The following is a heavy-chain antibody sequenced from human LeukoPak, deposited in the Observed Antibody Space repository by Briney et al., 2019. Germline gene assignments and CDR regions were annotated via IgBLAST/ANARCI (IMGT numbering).Heavy chain of an antibody. D-gene: IGHD2-21*02. V-gene: IGHV3-66*01. CDR1: GFTVSSNY. J-gene: IGHJ3*02. Sequence: GGSLRLSCAASGFTVSSNYMSWVRQAPGKGLEWVSVIYSGGSTYYADSVKGRFTISRDNSKNTLYLQMNSLRAEDTAVYYCARDRYCGGACYSQGDAFDIWGQGTMVTVSS. CDR2: IYSGGST. CDR3: ARDRYCGGACYSQGDAFDI.